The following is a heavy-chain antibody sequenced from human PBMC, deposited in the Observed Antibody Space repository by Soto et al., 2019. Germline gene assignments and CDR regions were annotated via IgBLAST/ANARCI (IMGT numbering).Heavy chain of an antibody. CDR2: MSYDGRKE. CDR1: GFTFNTYG. Sequence: QVQLVESGGGVGQPGRSLRLSCAGSGFTFNTYGMHWVRQAPGKGLEWVAVMSYDGRKEYYVDSVKGRFTISRENSKNTLYLQMNSLREEDTAVYYCVKDPTAGGTGTYYSYWGQGTLVTVSS. J-gene: IGHJ4*02. D-gene: IGHD3-10*01. CDR3: VKDPTAGGTGTYYSY. V-gene: IGHV3-30*18.